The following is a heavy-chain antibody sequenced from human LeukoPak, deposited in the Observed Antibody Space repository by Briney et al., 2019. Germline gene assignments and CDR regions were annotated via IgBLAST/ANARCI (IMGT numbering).Heavy chain of an antibody. V-gene: IGHV3-30*18. D-gene: IGHD1-26*01. CDR3: AKDFTRGSYYYGMDV. J-gene: IGHJ6*02. Sequence: PGRSLRLSCAASGFTFSSYGMHWVRQAPGKGLEWVAVISYDGSNKYYADSVKGRFTISRDNSKNTLYLQMNSLRAEDTAVYYCAKDFTRGSYYYGMDVWGQGTTVTVSS. CDR1: GFTFSSYG. CDR2: ISYDGSNK.